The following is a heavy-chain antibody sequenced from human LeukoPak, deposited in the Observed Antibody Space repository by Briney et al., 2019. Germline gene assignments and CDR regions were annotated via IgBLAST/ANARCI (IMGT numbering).Heavy chain of an antibody. CDR2: ISVGDRTYT. Sequence: PGESLRLSCSAYGFNFCRSSIMRFPQAQGKGLEWVSSISVGDRTYTYYADSRKGRFTISRDNATNLVNLQMNSLRAEDTAVYDCATKTLWDGDRWGQRSLVTVSS. CDR3: ATKTLWDGDR. V-gene: IGHV3-21*06. D-gene: IGHD3-10*01. J-gene: IGHJ4*02. CDR1: GFNFCRSS.